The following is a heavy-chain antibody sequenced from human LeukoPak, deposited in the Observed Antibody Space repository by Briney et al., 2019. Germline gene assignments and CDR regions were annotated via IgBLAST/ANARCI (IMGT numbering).Heavy chain of an antibody. D-gene: IGHD3-16*01. J-gene: IGHJ4*02. Sequence: EGSLRLSCAASGFTFSSNYMTWVRQAPGKGLEWVANVKPDGRDKHYVDSVEGRFTISKDNAKNSLYLQMNSLRVEDTAVYYCLQRGFDYWGQGALVTVSS. V-gene: IGHV3-7*01. CDR1: GFTFSSNY. CDR3: LQRGFDY. CDR2: VKPDGRDK.